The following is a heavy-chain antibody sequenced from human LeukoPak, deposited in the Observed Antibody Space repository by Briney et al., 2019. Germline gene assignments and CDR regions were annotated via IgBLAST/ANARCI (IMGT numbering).Heavy chain of an antibody. CDR3: ARELRDYYDSSGYPIHDAFDI. Sequence: GGSLRLSCAASGFSFSDYGMNWIRQAPGKGLEWVSYISSSGSTIYYADSVKGRFTISRDNAKNSLYLQMNSLRAEDTAVYYCARELRDYYDSSGYPIHDAFDIWGQGTMVTVSS. D-gene: IGHD3-22*01. CDR2: ISSSGSTI. V-gene: IGHV3-11*01. J-gene: IGHJ3*02. CDR1: GFSFSDYG.